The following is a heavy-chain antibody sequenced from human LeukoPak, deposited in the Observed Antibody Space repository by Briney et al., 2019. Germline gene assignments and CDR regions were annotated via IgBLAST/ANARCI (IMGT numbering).Heavy chain of an antibody. V-gene: IGHV3-21*01. CDR3: ARYRLVSFDY. CDR2: ISSSSSYI. Sequence: GGSLRLSCAASGFTFSSYSMNWVRQAPGKGMEWVSSISSSSSYIYYADSVKGRFTISRDNAKNSLYLQMNSLRAEDTSVYYCARYRLVSFDYWGQGTLVTVSS. CDR1: GFTFSSYS. D-gene: IGHD3-9*01. J-gene: IGHJ4*02.